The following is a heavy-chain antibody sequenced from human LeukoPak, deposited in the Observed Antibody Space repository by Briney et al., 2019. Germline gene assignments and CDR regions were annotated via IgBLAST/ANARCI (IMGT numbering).Heavy chain of an antibody. J-gene: IGHJ4*02. CDR1: GFTFSTYW. Sequence: QAGGSLRLSCAASGFTFSTYWMNWVRQAPGKGLEWVANINQDGSVKNYVDSVKGRFTISRDNAKNSLYLHMNSLRAEDTALYYCAREPYYDSSGYSPDYWGQGTLVTVSS. V-gene: IGHV3-7*01. CDR3: AREPYYDSSGYSPDY. D-gene: IGHD3-22*01. CDR2: INQDGSVK.